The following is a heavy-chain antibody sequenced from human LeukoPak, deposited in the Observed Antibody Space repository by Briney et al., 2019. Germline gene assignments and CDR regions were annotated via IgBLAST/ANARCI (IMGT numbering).Heavy chain of an antibody. Sequence: ASVKVSCKVSGGTLSNAISWVRQAPGKGLEWMGGFDPEDGETIYAQEFQGRVTMTEDTSTDTAYMELSSLRSEDTAVYYCATVYSEDAFDIWGQGTMVTVSS. CDR3: ATVYSEDAFDI. J-gene: IGHJ3*02. CDR2: FDPEDGET. D-gene: IGHD1-26*01. CDR1: GGTLSNA. V-gene: IGHV1-24*01.